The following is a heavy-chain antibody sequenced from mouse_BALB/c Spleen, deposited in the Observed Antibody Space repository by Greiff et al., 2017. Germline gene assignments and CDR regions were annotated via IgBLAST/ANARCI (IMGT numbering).Heavy chain of an antibody. CDR2: ISYDGSN. Sequence: DVKLQESGPGLVKPSQSLSLTCSVTGYSITSGYYWNWIRQFPGNKLEWMGYISYDGSNNYNPSLKNRISITRDTSKNQFFLKLNSVTTEDTATYYCARAYYRYDEGFAYWGQGTLVTVSA. V-gene: IGHV3-6*02. D-gene: IGHD2-14*01. CDR1: GYSITSGYY. J-gene: IGHJ3*01. CDR3: ARAYYRYDEGFAY.